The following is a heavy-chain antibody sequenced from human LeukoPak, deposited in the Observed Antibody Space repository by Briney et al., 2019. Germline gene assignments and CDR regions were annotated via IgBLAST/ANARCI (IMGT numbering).Heavy chain of an antibody. Sequence: PGGSLRLSCAASGFTFSSYSMNWVRPAPGKWLGWVSSISSSSSYIYYADSVKGRFTISRDNAKNSLYLQMNSLRAEDTAVYYCAREGGHYGSGSSDYWGQGTLVTVSS. CDR3: AREGGHYGSGSSDY. CDR2: ISSSSSYI. CDR1: GFTFSSYS. V-gene: IGHV3-21*01. J-gene: IGHJ4*02. D-gene: IGHD3-10*01.